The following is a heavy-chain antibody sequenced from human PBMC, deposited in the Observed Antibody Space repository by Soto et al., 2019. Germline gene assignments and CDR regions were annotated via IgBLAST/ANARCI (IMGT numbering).Heavy chain of an antibody. D-gene: IGHD1-26*01. J-gene: IGHJ4*01. Sequence: PGGSLRLSCAASGFPFNNAWINWVRQVPGKGLEWVGRVKSKADGGSGDYAAPVKGRSVVSRDDSKDIVYLQMNSLKIEDTGVYYCTTDSRTTLPEIRFDYWGHGTQVTVSS. CDR2: VKSKADGGSG. CDR1: GFPFNNAW. V-gene: IGHV3-15*07. CDR3: TTDSRTTLPEIRFDY.